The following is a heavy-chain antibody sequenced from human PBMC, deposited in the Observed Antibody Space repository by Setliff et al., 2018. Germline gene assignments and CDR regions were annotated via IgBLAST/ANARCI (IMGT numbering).Heavy chain of an antibody. CDR3: ARALYPSSFIGHNWFDP. J-gene: IGHJ5*02. D-gene: IGHD2-2*01. CDR1: ASTFSNYW. V-gene: IGHV5-51*01. CDR2: IYPDDSDT. Sequence: PGESLKISCKASASTFSNYWIAWVRQMPGKGLEWMGMIYPDDSDTKYHPSFQGQVTISADKSISTAYLQWSSLKASDTAMYYCARALYPSSFIGHNWFDPWSQGTLGTVSS.